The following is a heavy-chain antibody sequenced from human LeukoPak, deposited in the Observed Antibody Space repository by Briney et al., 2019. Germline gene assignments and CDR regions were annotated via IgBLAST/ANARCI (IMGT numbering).Heavy chain of an antibody. CDR1: GGSISSGGYS. V-gene: IGHV4-30-2*03. CDR2: AYYSGST. CDR3: ARRISGPDYFDY. Sequence: NPSQTLSLTCAVSGGSISSGGYSWSWIRQPPGKGLEWIGSAYYSGSTYYNPSLKSRVTISVDTSKNQFSLKLSSVTAADTAVFYCARRISGPDYFDYWGQGTLVTVSS. D-gene: IGHD2/OR15-2a*01. J-gene: IGHJ4*02.